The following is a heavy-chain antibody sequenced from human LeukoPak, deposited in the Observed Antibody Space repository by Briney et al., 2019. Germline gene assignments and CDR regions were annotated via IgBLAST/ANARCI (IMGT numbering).Heavy chain of an antibody. V-gene: IGHV4-61*02. CDR2: IYTSGST. Sequence: SETLSLTCAVSGGSISSGGYYWSWIRQPAGKGLEWIGRIYTSGSTNYNPSLKSRVTMSVDTSKNQFSLKLSSVTAADTAVYYCARGPFDYWGQGTLVTVSS. J-gene: IGHJ4*02. CDR1: GGSISSGGYY. CDR3: ARGPFDY.